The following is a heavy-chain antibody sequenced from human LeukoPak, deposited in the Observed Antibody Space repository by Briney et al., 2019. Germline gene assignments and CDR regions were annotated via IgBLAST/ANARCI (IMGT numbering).Heavy chain of an antibody. Sequence: SVKVSCKASGYTFTGYYMHWVRQAPGQGLEWMGGIIPIFGTANYAQKFQGRVTITADESTSTAYMELSSLRSEDTAVYYCARVGECSGGSCYSLSAFDIWGQGTMVTVSS. CDR2: IIPIFGTA. CDR1: GYTFTGYY. J-gene: IGHJ3*02. D-gene: IGHD2-15*01. CDR3: ARVGECSGGSCYSLSAFDI. V-gene: IGHV1-69*13.